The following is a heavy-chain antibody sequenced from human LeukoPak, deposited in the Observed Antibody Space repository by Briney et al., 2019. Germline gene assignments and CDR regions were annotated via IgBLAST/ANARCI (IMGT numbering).Heavy chain of an antibody. J-gene: IGHJ4*02. CDR1: GGSISSSSYY. D-gene: IGHD1-7*01. CDR2: IYHSGST. CDR3: ARDRITGTKGGYYFDY. Sequence: SETLSLTCTVSGGSISSSSYYWGWIRQPPGKGLEWIGYIYHSGSTYYNPSLKSRVTISVDRSKNQFSLKLSSVTAADTAVYYCARDRITGTKGGYYFDYWGQGTLVTVSS. V-gene: IGHV4-39*07.